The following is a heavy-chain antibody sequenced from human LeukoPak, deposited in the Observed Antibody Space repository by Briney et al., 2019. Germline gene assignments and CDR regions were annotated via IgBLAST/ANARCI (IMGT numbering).Heavy chain of an antibody. J-gene: IGHJ4*02. CDR3: AREFGSRITGTTGTMGY. V-gene: IGHV1-2*02. D-gene: IGHD1-7*01. CDR2: INPSGGGT. CDR1: GYTFTDYY. Sequence: GASVRVSCKASGYTFTDYYIHWVRQAPGQGLEYMGIINPSGGGTNYAQKFQGRVTMTRDTSISTAYMELSRLRSDDTAVYYCAREFGSRITGTTGTMGYWGQGTLVTVSS.